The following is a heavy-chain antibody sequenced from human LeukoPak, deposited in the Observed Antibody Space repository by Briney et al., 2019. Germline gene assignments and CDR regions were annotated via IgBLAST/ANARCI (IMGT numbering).Heavy chain of an antibody. CDR1: GYSISSGYY. D-gene: IGHD3-3*01. J-gene: IGHJ4*02. Sequence: SETLSLTXAVSGYSISSGYYWGWIRPPPRKGVWWGGIIYLSGSNHYNPSHKSRVNISVDTPKNQSYLKLSSVTAADTAVYYCAGTFGVVIVPDYWGQGTLVTVSS. V-gene: IGHV4-38-2*01. CDR3: AGTFGVVIVPDY. CDR2: IYLSGSN.